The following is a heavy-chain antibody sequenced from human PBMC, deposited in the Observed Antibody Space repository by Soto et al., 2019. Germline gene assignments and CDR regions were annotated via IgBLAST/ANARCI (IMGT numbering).Heavy chain of an antibody. Sequence: EVQLLESGGGLVQPGGSLRLSCAASGFTFDSYAMNWVRQAPGKGLEWVSTISGSGDYTYYADSVKGRFTISRDNSNNMMYVQMNSLRAEDTVVYYWAKNRGLQYYLDYWGQRSLVAVCS. V-gene: IGHV3-23*01. CDR3: AKNRGLQYYLDY. J-gene: IGHJ4*02. CDR2: ISGSGDYT. CDR1: GFTFDSYA.